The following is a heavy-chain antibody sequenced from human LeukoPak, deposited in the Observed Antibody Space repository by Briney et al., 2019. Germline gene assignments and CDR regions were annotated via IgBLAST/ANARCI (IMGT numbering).Heavy chain of an antibody. CDR2: MFYTGST. D-gene: IGHD2-2*01. CDR1: GGSISSSSDN. Sequence: SETLSLTCTVSGGSISSSSDNWGWIRQPPGKGLEWIGSMFYTGSTNYNPSLKGRVTISVDMSKNQFSLKLSSVTAADTAVYYCARQTYIVAVSPPMYWFDPWGQGTLVTVSS. J-gene: IGHJ5*02. CDR3: ARQTYIVAVSPPMYWFDP. V-gene: IGHV4-39*01.